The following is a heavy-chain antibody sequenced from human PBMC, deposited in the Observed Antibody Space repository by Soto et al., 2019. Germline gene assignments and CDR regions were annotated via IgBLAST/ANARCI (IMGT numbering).Heavy chain of an antibody. CDR3: ASHSSLRGYCISTSCYGYYYGMDV. CDR2: IIPIFGTA. Sequence: QVQLVQSGAEVKKPGSSVKVSCKASGGTFSSYAISWVRLAPGQGLEWMGGIIPIFGTADYAQKFQGRVTITADESTSTAYMELSSLRSEDTAVYYCASHSSLRGYCISTSCYGYYYGMDVWGQGTTVTVSS. V-gene: IGHV1-69*12. J-gene: IGHJ6*02. D-gene: IGHD2-2*01. CDR1: GGTFSSYA.